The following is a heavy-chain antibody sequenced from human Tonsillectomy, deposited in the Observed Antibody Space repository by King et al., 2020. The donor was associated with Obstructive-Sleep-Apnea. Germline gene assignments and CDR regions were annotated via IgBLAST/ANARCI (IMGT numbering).Heavy chain of an antibody. CDR3: ARGGRRDGYNSGAFDI. CDR1: GYTFTSYY. V-gene: IGHV1-46*01. Sequence: VQLVESGAELKKPGASVKVSCKASGYTFTSYYMHWVRQAPGQGLEWMGIINPSGVSPSYAPKFQGRVTMTREPSTSTVYMELSSPRSEDTAVYYCARGGRRDGYNSGAFDIWGQGTMVTVSS. CDR2: INPSGVSP. D-gene: IGHD5-24*01. J-gene: IGHJ3*02.